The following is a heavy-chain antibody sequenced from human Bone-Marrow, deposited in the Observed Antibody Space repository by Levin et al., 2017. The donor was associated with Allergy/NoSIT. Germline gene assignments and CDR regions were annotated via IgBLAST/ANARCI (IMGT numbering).Heavy chain of an antibody. Sequence: GSLRLSCTVSGGSVSSSTYYWGWIRQPPGKGREWIGSIYYSGTTYYNPSLKSRVTISVDTSKNQFSLKLSSVTAADTAVYYCVRASGSYFYWGQGTLVTVSS. CDR1: GGSVSSSTYY. CDR3: VRASGSYFY. J-gene: IGHJ4*02. V-gene: IGHV4-39*07. D-gene: IGHD1-26*01. CDR2: IYYSGTT.